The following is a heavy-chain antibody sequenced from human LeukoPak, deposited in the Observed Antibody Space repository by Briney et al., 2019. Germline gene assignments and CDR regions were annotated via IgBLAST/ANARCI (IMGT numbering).Heavy chain of an antibody. CDR2: ISAYNGNT. CDR1: GYTFTSYV. V-gene: IGHV1-18*01. D-gene: IGHD6-13*01. CDR3: ARDDSSSWYYYYYMDV. Sequence: ASVKVSCKASGYTFTSYVISWVRQAPGQGLEWMGWISAYNGNTNYAQKLQGRVTMTTDTSTSTAYMELRSLRSDDTAVYYCARDDSSSWYYYYYMDVWGKGTTVTVSS. J-gene: IGHJ6*03.